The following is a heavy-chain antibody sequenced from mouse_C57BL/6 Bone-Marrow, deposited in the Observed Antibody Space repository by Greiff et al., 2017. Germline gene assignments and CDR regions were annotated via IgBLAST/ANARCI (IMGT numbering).Heavy chain of an antibody. V-gene: IGHV2-6-1*01. CDR2: IWSDGST. CDR3: ARQIYYGNYVPYAMDY. J-gene: IGHJ4*01. D-gene: IGHD2-1*01. CDR1: GFSLTSYG. Sequence: QVHVKQSGPGLVAPSQSLSITCTVSGFSLTSYGVHWVRQPPGKGLEWLVVIWSDGSTTYNSALKSRLSISKDNSKSQVFLKMNSLQTDDTAMYYCARQIYYGNYVPYAMDYWGQGTSVTVSS.